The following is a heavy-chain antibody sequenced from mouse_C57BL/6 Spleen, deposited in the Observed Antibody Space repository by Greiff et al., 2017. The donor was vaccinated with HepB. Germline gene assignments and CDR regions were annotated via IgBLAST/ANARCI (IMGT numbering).Heavy chain of an antibody. Sequence: QVQLKQPGAELVRPGTSVKLSCKASGYTFTSYWMHWVKQRPGQGLEWIGVIDPSDSYTNYNQKFKGKATLTVDTSSSTAYMQLSSLTSEDSAVYYCARELSSTEDYYAMDYWGQGTSVTVSS. CDR3: ARELSSTEDYYAMDY. CDR2: IDPSDSYT. J-gene: IGHJ4*01. V-gene: IGHV1-59*01. CDR1: GYTFTSYW.